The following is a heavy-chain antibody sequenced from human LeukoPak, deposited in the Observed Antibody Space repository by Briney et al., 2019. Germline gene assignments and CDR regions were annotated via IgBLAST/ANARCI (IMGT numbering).Heavy chain of an antibody. CDR1: GGSISSSSYY. V-gene: IGHV4-39*01. J-gene: IGHJ3*02. CDR2: IYYSGSA. D-gene: IGHD3-22*01. Sequence: SESLSLTCTVSGGSISSSSYYWGGIRQPPGKGLEWIGSIYYSGSAYYNPSLKSRVTISVDTSKNQFSLKLSSVTAADTAVYYCARHRETYYYDSSGYYYGFGAFDIWGQGTMVTVSS. CDR3: ARHRETYYYDSSGYYYGFGAFDI.